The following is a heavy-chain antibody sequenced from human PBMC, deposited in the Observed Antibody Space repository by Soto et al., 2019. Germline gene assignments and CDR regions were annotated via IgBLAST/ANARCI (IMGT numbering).Heavy chain of an antibody. V-gene: IGHV3-23*01. J-gene: IGHJ4*02. D-gene: IGHD2-15*01. Sequence: GGSLRLSCGASGFTFSSYAMSWVRQAPGKGLEWVSAISGSGGSTYYADSVKGRFTISRDNSKNTLYLQMNSLRAEDTAVYYCAKGMGYCSGGSCYDYWGQGTLVTVSS. CDR2: ISGSGGST. CDR1: GFTFSSYA. CDR3: AKGMGYCSGGSCYDY.